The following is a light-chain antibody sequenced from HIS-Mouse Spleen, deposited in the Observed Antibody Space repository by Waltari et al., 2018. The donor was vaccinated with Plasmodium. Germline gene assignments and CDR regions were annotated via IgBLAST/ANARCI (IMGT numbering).Light chain of an antibody. V-gene: IGLV3-10*01. CDR1: ALAKKS. Sequence: SYELTQPPSVSVSPGQTARITCSGDALAKKSAYWYQQKSGQAPVLVIYEDSKRPPGIPERFSGSSSGTMATLTISGAQVEDEADYYCYSTDSSGNHRVFGGGTKLTVL. J-gene: IGLJ3*02. CDR2: EDS. CDR3: YSTDSSGNHRV.